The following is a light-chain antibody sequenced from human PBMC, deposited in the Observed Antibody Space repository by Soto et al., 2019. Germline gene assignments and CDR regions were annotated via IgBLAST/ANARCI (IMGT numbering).Light chain of an antibody. CDR3: SSYASRRSVV. CDR2: EVT. V-gene: IGLV2-14*01. CDR1: SSNVDYNR. Sequence: QSVLTQPASVTGSPGQSITISCTGTSSNVDYNRVSWYQQYPGTAPKLMINEVTNRPSGVSDRFSGSKSGNTASLTISGLQPEDEADYYCSSYASRRSVVFGGGTKLTVL. J-gene: IGLJ2*01.